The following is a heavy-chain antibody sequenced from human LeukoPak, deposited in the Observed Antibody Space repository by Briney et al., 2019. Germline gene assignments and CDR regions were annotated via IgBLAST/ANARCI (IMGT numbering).Heavy chain of an antibody. D-gene: IGHD2-2*01. CDR3: ARAGYCSSTSCYSYYFDY. CDR1: GFTFSSYA. CDR2: ISYDGSNK. Sequence: GGSLRVSCAASGFTFSSYAMHWVRQAPGKGLEWVAVISYDGSNKYYADSVKGRFTISRDGSKNTLYLQMNSLRAEDTAVYYCARAGYCSSTSCYSYYFDYWGQGTLVTVSS. J-gene: IGHJ4*02. V-gene: IGHV3-30*04.